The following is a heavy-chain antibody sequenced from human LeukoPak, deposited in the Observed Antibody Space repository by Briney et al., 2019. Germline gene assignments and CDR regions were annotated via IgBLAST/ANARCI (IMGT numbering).Heavy chain of an antibody. J-gene: IGHJ4*02. Sequence: GGSLRLSCAASGFTFSRYAMSWVRQAPGKGLEWVSAISGSGGSTYYADSVKGRFTISRDNSKNTLYLQMNSLRAEDTAVYYCAKLTTVTTEFDYWGQGTLVTVSS. CDR2: ISGSGGST. CDR3: AKLTTVTTEFDY. D-gene: IGHD4-17*01. CDR1: GFTFSRYA. V-gene: IGHV3-23*01.